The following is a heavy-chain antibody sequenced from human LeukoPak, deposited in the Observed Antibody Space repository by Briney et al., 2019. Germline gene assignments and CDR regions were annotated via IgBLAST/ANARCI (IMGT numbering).Heavy chain of an antibody. Sequence: SGPALVKPTQTLTLTCTFSGFSLSTSGMCVSWIRQPPGKALEWLARIDWDDDKYYSTSLKTRLTISKDTSKNQVVLTMTNMDPVDTATYYCARSPITMVRGVTYYFDYWGQGTLVTVSS. CDR2: IDWDDDK. CDR3: ARSPITMVRGVTYYFDY. D-gene: IGHD3-10*01. J-gene: IGHJ4*02. CDR1: GFSLSTSGMC. V-gene: IGHV2-70*11.